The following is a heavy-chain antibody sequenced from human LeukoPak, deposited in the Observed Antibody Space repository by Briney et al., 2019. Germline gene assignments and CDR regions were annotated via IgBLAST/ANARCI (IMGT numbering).Heavy chain of an antibody. J-gene: IGHJ4*02. D-gene: IGHD3-3*01. Sequence: GASVKVSCKASGYTFTSYDINWVRQATGQGLEWMGWMNPNSGGTNYAQKFQGRVTMTRDTSISTAYMELSRLRSDDTAVYYCARSGWSGYYSYSWGQGTLVTVSS. CDR1: GYTFTSYD. V-gene: IGHV1-2*02. CDR3: ARSGWSGYYSYS. CDR2: MNPNSGGT.